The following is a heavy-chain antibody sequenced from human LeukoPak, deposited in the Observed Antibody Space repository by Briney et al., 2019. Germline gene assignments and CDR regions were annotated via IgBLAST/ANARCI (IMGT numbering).Heavy chain of an antibody. Sequence: PSETLSLTCTVSGGSISSYYWSWIRQPPGKGLEWIGYIYYSGSTNYNPSLKSRVTISVDTSKNQFSLKLSSVTAADTAVYYCARYPGAMARGVIHYYYYYMDVWGKGTTVTVSS. D-gene: IGHD3-10*01. V-gene: IGHV4-59*01. CDR2: IYYSGST. J-gene: IGHJ6*03. CDR1: GGSISSYY. CDR3: ARYPGAMARGVIHYYYYYMDV.